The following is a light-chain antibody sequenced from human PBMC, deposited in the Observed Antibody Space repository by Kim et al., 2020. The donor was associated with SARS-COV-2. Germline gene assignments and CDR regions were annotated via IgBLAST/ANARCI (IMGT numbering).Light chain of an antibody. CDR2: AAS. CDR3: LQHNVYPLT. J-gene: IGKJ4*01. CDR1: QAIGNY. V-gene: IGKV1-17*03. Sequence: DVQMTQSPSAMSASVGDSVTITCWASQAIGNYLVWFQQKPGKGPKRLIYAASTLESGVPSRFSGSGSGTEFTLTISSLQPEDSATYFCLQHNVYPLTFGGGTKVDIK.